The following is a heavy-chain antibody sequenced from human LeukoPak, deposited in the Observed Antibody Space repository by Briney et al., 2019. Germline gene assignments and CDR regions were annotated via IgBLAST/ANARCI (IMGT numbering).Heavy chain of an antibody. CDR2: IKQDGSEK. CDR3: ARAATTWYYYYYGMDV. CDR1: GFTFSSYW. J-gene: IGHJ6*04. Sequence: PGGSLRLSCAASGFTFSSYWMSWVRQAPGKGLEWVANIKQDGSEKYYVDSVKGRFTISRDNAKNSLYLQMNSLRAEDTAVYYCARAATTWYYYYYGMDVWGKGTTVTVSS. D-gene: IGHD4-17*01. V-gene: IGHV3-7*03.